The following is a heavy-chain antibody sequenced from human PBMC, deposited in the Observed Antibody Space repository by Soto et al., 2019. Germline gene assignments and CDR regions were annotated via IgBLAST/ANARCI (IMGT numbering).Heavy chain of an antibody. Sequence: GGSLRLSCVASGFTFSTYWMHWVRQAPGEGLVWVSRINRDGTIRNYADSVKDRFTISRDNAENTLYLQMNSLRAEDTAVYYCARDFTTAETPGDDFDYWGQGSLVTVSS. D-gene: IGHD4-17*01. CDR3: ARDFTTAETPGDDFDY. V-gene: IGHV3-74*01. J-gene: IGHJ4*02. CDR1: GFTFSTYW. CDR2: INRDGTIR.